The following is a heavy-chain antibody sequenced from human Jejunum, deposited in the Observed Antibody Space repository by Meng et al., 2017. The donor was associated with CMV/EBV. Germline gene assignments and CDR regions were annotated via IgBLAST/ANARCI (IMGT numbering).Heavy chain of an antibody. D-gene: IGHD5-24*01. V-gene: IGHV4-61*02. Sequence: SLTFTVSGGSISSGNYSWSWIRQPAGKGLEWIGRIYASGNTNYKPSLNSRVTMSVDTSKNQFSLKLNSVAAADTAVYYCVRGGDGYLYWGQGTLVTVSS. CDR2: IYASGNT. CDR1: GGSISSGNYS. J-gene: IGHJ4*02. CDR3: VRGGDGYLY.